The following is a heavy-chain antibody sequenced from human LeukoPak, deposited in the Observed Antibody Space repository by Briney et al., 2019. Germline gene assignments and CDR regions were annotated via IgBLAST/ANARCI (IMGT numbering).Heavy chain of an antibody. CDR2: IVVGSGHT. J-gene: IGHJ6*03. Sequence: GTSVKVSCRASGFTFSSSAMQWVRQARGQRLEWIGWIVVGSGHTYYAQRFQERVTITADMSTSTAYMELSSLRSEDTAVYYCAAAPCDYSNYEYYIDVWGKGTTVTVSS. CDR3: AAAPCDYSNYEYYIDV. CDR1: GFTFSSSA. V-gene: IGHV1-58*02. D-gene: IGHD4-11*01.